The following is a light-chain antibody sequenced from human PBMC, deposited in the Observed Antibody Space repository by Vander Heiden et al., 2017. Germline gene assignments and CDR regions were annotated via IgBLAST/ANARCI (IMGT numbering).Light chain of an antibody. Sequence: HSAPTQPASVSGSPGQSITISCTGTSSDVGGYNFVSWYQQHPGKVPKLMIYDVTNRPSGVSNRFSGSKSGNTASLTISGLQPEDEADYFCCSYTSSSTWVFGGGTKVTVL. CDR3: CSYTSSSTWV. CDR2: DVT. CDR1: SSDVGGYNF. V-gene: IGLV2-14*03. J-gene: IGLJ3*02.